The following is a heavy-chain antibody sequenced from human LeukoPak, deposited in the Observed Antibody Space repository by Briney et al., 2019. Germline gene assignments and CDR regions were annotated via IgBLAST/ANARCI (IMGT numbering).Heavy chain of an antibody. D-gene: IGHD2-15*01. CDR1: GYTFTSYD. CDR2: IIPILGIA. J-gene: IGHJ6*02. V-gene: IGHV1-69*04. CDR3: ARDLDIVVVVAALPYGMDV. Sequence: SVKVSCKASGYTFTSYDINWVRQATGQGLEWMGRIIPILGIANYAQKFQGRVTITADKSTSTAYMELSSLRSEDTAVYYCARDLDIVVVVAALPYGMDVWGQGTTVTVSS.